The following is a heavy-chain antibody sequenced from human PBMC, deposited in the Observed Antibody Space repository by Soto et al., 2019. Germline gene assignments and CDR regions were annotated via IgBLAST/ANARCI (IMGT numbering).Heavy chain of an antibody. V-gene: IGHV3-30*18. CDR2: ISYDGSNK. D-gene: IGHD2-8*02. J-gene: IGHJ6*02. CDR1: GFTFSSYG. CDR3: AKDQSTGYYYYGMDV. Sequence: GGALRVSCAASGFTFSSYGMHWFRQAPGKGLEWVAVISYDGSNKYYADSVKGRFTISRDNSKNTLYLQMNSLRAEDTAVYYCAKDQSTGYYYYGMDVWGQGTTVTVSS.